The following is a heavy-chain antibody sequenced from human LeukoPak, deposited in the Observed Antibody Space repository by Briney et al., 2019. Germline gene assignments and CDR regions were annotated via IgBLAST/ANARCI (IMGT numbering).Heavy chain of an antibody. V-gene: IGHV4-59*01. J-gene: IGHJ4*02. CDR1: GGSISSYC. Sequence: SETLSLTCTVSGGSISSYCWSWIRQPPGKGLEWIGYIYYSGSTNYNPSLKSRVTISVDTSKNQFSLKLSSVTAADTGVYYCTGGYSYGKKDYWGQGTLVTVSS. CDR3: TGGYSYGKKDY. CDR2: IYYSGST. D-gene: IGHD5-18*01.